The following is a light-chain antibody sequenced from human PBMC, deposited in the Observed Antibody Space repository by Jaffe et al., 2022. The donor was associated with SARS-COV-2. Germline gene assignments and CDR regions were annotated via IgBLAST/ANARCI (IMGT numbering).Light chain of an antibody. CDR1: SSDVGNYNL. CDR3: CSYVGSSTLV. CDR2: EAS. V-gene: IGLV2-23*01. J-gene: IGLJ3*02. Sequence: QSALTQPASVSGSPGQSITISCTGTSSDVGNYNLVSWYQHRPGKAPQLVIYEASERPSGVSNRFSGSKSGNTASLTISQLQPEDEADYYCCSYVGSSTLVFGGGTKLTVL.